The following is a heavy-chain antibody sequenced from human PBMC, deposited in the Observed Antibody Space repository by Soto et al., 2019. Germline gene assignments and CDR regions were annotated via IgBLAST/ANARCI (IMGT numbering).Heavy chain of an antibody. J-gene: IGHJ4*02. CDR2: INQDGSEK. D-gene: IGHD5-18*01. CDR1: GFTFSNYW. CDR3: ARDRAMDDY. Sequence: GGSLRLSCAASGFTFSNYWMNWVRQAPGKGLEWVANINQDGSEKNYVDSVRGRFTISRDNAKNSLYLQMNSLRGEDTAMYYCARDRAMDDYWGQGALVTVSS. V-gene: IGHV3-7*03.